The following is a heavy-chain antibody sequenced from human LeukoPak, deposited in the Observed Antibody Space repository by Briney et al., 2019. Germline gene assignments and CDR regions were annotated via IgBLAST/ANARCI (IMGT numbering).Heavy chain of an antibody. CDR3: ARAPYYYGSGSFGYYMDV. Sequence: ASVKVSCKVSGYTLTELSMHWVRQAPGKGLEWMGGFDPEDGETIYAQKFQGRVTMTEDTSTDTAYMELSSLRSEDTAVYYCARAPYYYGSGSFGYYMDVWGKGTTVTISS. J-gene: IGHJ6*03. CDR1: GYTLTELS. V-gene: IGHV1-24*01. CDR2: FDPEDGET. D-gene: IGHD3-10*01.